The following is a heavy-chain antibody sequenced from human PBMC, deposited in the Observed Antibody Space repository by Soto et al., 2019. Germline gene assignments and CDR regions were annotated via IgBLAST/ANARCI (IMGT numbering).Heavy chain of an antibody. Sequence: GGSLRLSCAAYGFTFSGYGMHWVRQAPGKGQEWVAVISYDGRNKYYADAVKGRFTISRDNSKNTLYLQMSSLRAEDTAVYYCVKDGSSGWPYFYDMDVWGQGTTVTVSS. CDR1: GFTFSGYG. V-gene: IGHV3-30*18. J-gene: IGHJ6*02. CDR2: ISYDGRNK. CDR3: VKDGSSGWPYFYDMDV. D-gene: IGHD6-19*01.